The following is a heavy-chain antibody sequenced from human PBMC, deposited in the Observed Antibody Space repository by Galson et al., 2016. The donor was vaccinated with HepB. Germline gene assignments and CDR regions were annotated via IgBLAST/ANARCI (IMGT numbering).Heavy chain of an antibody. CDR2: INTYNENT. V-gene: IGHV1-18*04. D-gene: IGHD2-21*02. Sequence: SVKVSCKASGYTFTSYNIAWVRQAPGQGLEWMAWINTYNENTNYAQRFQGRVITTTDRSTNTAHMELKSLRSDDTGMYYCARVGDSYYDFDNWGQGTLVTVSS. CDR3: ARVGDSYYDFDN. CDR1: GYTFTSYN. J-gene: IGHJ4*02.